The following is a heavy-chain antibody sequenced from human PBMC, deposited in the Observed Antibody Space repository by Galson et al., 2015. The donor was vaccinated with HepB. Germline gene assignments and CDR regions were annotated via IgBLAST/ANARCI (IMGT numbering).Heavy chain of an antibody. CDR2: ISWDGGST. V-gene: IGHV3-43*01. CDR3: AKDIETVYYDSSGWGAFDI. D-gene: IGHD3-22*01. J-gene: IGHJ3*02. Sequence: SLRLSCAASGFTFDDYTMHWVRQAPGKGLEWVSLISWDGGSTYYADSVKGRFTISRDNSKNSLYLQMNSLRTEDTALYYCAKDIETVYYDSSGWGAFDIWGQGTMVTVSS. CDR1: GFTFDDYT.